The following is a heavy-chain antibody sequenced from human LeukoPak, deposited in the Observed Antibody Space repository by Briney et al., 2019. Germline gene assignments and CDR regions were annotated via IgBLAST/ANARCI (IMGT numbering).Heavy chain of an antibody. Sequence: LSLTCTVSGGSISSGGYYWSWIRQAPGKGLEWVSYISSSSTTIYYADSVKGRFSISRDNAKNSLFLQMNSLRAEDTAVYYCARDPGAYSSYFDYWGQGTLVTVSS. CDR3: ARDPGAYSSYFDY. D-gene: IGHD2-21*01. CDR1: GGSISSGGYY. J-gene: IGHJ4*02. V-gene: IGHV3-11*01. CDR2: ISSSSTTI.